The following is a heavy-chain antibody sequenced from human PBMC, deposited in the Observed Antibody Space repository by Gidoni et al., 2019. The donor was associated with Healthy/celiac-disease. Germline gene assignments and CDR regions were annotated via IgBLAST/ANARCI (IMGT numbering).Heavy chain of an antibody. J-gene: IGHJ4*02. CDR3: AKARRVRWLRSFLDY. Sequence: QVQLVESGGGVVQPGRSLRLSCAASGFTFSSYGMHWVRQAPGKGLEWVAVISYDGSNKYYADSVKGRFTISRDNSKNTLYLQMNSLRAEGTAVYYCAKARRVRWLRSFLDYWGQGTLVTVSS. CDR1: GFTFSSYG. D-gene: IGHD5-12*01. V-gene: IGHV3-30*18. CDR2: ISYDGSNK.